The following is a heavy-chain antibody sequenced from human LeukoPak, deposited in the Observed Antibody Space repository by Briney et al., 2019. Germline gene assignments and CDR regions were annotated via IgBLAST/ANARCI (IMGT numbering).Heavy chain of an antibody. CDR2: IYSSGCT. J-gene: IGHJ3*01. V-gene: IGHV3-53*04. D-gene: IGHD2/OR15-2a*01. Sequence: GGSLRLSCAASGFTVSNDYMGWVRQAPGKGLEWVSLIYSSGCTYYIDSVRGRFTISRHTSKNTLYLQMDSLTIEDTAVYYCAKAPRILDAFDVWGHGTMVTVSS. CDR3: AKAPRILDAFDV. CDR1: GFTVSNDY.